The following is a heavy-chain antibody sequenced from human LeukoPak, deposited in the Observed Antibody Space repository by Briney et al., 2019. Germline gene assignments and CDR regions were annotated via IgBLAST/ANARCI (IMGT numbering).Heavy chain of an antibody. V-gene: IGHV3-11*01. D-gene: IGHD7-27*01. CDR3: ARDGLTGGLYYFGY. CDR2: ISGGGRTI. CDR1: GFTFSDYY. Sequence: GGSLRLSCAASGFTFSDYYMSWIRQAPGKGLEWISYISGGGRTIYYADSVKGRFTMSRDNAKNSLYLEMNRLSAEDTAVYYCARDGLTGGLYYFGYWGQGTLVTVSS. J-gene: IGHJ4*02.